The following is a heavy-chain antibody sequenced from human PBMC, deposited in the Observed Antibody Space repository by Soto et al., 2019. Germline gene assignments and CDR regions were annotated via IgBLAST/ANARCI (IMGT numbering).Heavy chain of an antibody. CDR3: ARGIAAARYYYYGMDV. Sequence: SETLSLTCAVYGGSFSGYYWSWIRQPPGKGLEWIGEINHSGSTNYNPSLKSRVTISVDTSKNQFSLKLSSVTAADTAVYYCARGIAAARYYYYGMDVWGQGTTVTVSS. V-gene: IGHV4-34*01. CDR1: GGSFSGYY. CDR2: INHSGST. J-gene: IGHJ6*02. D-gene: IGHD6-13*01.